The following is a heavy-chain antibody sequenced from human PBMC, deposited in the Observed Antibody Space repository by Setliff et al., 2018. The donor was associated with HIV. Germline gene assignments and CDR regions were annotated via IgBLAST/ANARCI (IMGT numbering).Heavy chain of an antibody. J-gene: IGHJ6*02. CDR1: RYTFTTYG. Sequence: GASVKVSCKASRYTFTTYGVNWVRQAPGQGLEWMGWINSYNGNTKFAQKFQGRVTMTTDTSTTTAFMELRSLKADDTGIYYCSRSGVPPYYYYGMDVWGQGTTVTVSS. D-gene: IGHD3-10*01. V-gene: IGHV1-18*04. CDR2: INSYNGNT. CDR3: SRSGVPPYYYYGMDV.